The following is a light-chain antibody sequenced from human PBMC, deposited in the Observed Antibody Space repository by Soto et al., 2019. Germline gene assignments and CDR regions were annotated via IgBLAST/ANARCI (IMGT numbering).Light chain of an antibody. CDR1: QSVSGSY. V-gene: IGKV3-20*01. Sequence: EIVFPQSPGTLSLSPGERATLSCRASQSVSGSYLAWYQQKPGQAPRLLIYGASSRATGIPDRFSGSGSGTDFTLTISRLEPEDFAVYYCQQYGSSPGTFGQGT. J-gene: IGKJ1*01. CDR3: QQYGSSPGT. CDR2: GAS.